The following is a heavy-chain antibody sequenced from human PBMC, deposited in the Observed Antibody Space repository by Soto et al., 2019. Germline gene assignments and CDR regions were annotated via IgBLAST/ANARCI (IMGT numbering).Heavy chain of an antibody. CDR2: VSGSGGST. Sequence: EVQLLESGGGLIEPGGSLRLSSAASGFTFSSYAMSWVRKAPGKGLERVTAVSGSGGSTYYADSVKGRFTISRDNSKNPLYHQQNSLRAEDTAVYYCAKEDIVVVPAGSLDYWGQGTLVTVSS. CDR3: AKEDIVVVPAGSLDY. V-gene: IGHV3-23*01. J-gene: IGHJ4*02. CDR1: GFTFSSYA. D-gene: IGHD2-2*01.